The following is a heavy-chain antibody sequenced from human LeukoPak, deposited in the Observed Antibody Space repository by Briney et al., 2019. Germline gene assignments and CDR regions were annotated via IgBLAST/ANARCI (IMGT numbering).Heavy chain of an antibody. CDR2: IVPVFGAA. J-gene: IGHJ3*02. CDR3: AIVGCQSNITCSYYLAFYI. Sequence: SVKVSCKASGGSFRTSAFNWVRQAPGQGLMWMGGIVPVFGAANYAQKFQGRVTITADGSTNTAYLELSSLRSEDTAVYYCAIVGCQSNITCSYYLAFYIWGQGTMVTVSS. V-gene: IGHV1-69*13. CDR1: GGSFRTSA. D-gene: IGHD1-26*01.